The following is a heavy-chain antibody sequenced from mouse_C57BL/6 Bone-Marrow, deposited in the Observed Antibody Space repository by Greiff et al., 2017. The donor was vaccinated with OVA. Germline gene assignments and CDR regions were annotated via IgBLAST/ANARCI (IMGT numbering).Heavy chain of an antibody. D-gene: IGHD4-1*01. CDR3: ARREELGRDWFAY. V-gene: IGHV1-52*01. CDR1: GYTFTSYW. CDR2: IDPSDSET. Sequence: QVQLQQPGAELVRPGSSVKLSCKASGYTFTSYWMHWVKQRPIQGLEWIGNIDPSDSETHYNQKFKDKATLTVDKSSSTAYMQLSSLTSEDSAVYYCARREELGRDWFAYWGQGTLVTVSA. J-gene: IGHJ3*01.